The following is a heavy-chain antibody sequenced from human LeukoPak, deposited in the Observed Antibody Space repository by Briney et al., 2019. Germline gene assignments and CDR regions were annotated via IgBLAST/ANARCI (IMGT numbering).Heavy chain of an antibody. CDR3: ARVPTVTFFDY. CDR2: MYYSGST. J-gene: IGHJ4*02. D-gene: IGHD4-17*01. CDR1: GGSITSTYY. V-gene: IGHV4-39*01. Sequence: SETLSLTCSVSGGSITSTYYWGWIRQPPGKGLEWIGSMYYSGSTYYNPSLKSRVTISVDTSKNQFSLKLSSVTAADTAVYYCARVPTVTFFDYWGQGTLVTVSS.